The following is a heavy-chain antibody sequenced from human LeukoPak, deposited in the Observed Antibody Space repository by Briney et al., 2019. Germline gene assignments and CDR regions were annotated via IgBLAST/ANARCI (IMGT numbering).Heavy chain of an antibody. V-gene: IGHV3-23*01. CDR3: AKDRGDYYDSSGYYSDAFDI. J-gene: IGHJ3*02. Sequence: GGSLRLSCAASGFTFSRYAMSWVRQAPGKGLEWVSAISGSGGSTYYADSVKGRFTISRDNSKNTLYLQMNSLRAEDTAVYYCAKDRGDYYDSSGYYSDAFDIWGQGTMVTVSS. CDR1: GFTFSRYA. D-gene: IGHD3-22*01. CDR2: ISGSGGST.